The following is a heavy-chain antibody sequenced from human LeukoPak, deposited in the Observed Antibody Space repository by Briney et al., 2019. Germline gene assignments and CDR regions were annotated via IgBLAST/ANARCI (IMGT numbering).Heavy chain of an antibody. V-gene: IGHV1-69*04. CDR2: IIPILGIA. CDR1: GGTFSSYA. Sequence: SVKVSCKASGGTFSSYAISWVRQAPGQGLEWMGRIIPILGIANYAQKFQGRVTITPDKSTSTAYMELSSPRSEDTAVYYCARAEVRGVFHDYWGQGTLVTVSS. D-gene: IGHD3-10*01. J-gene: IGHJ4*02. CDR3: ARAEVRGVFHDY.